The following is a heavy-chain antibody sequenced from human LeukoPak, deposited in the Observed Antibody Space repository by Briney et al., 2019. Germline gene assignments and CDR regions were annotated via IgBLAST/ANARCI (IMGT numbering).Heavy chain of an antibody. D-gene: IGHD4-17*01. J-gene: IGHJ4*02. V-gene: IGHV3-9*01. CDR3: ARDQFYGRMGFDY. CDR2: LNWDSRSM. Sequence: GGSLRLSCAASGVNFDDYAMHWVRQSPGTGLEWVAGLNWDSRSMAYADSVRGRFTISRDNAKNSLYLQMNSLRAEDTAVYYCARDQFYGRMGFDYWGQGTLVTVSS. CDR1: GVNFDDYA.